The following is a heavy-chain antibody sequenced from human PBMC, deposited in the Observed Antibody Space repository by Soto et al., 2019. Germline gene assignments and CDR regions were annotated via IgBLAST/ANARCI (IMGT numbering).Heavy chain of an antibody. D-gene: IGHD2-8*01. J-gene: IGHJ5*02. V-gene: IGHV1-3*01. CDR1: GYTFTSYA. CDR2: INAGNGNT. Sequence: GASVKVTCKASGYTFTSYAMHWVRQAPGQRLEWMGWINAGNGNTKYSQKFQGRVTITRDTSASTAYMELSSLRSEDTAVYYCARGWTKKNWFDPWGQGTLVTVSS. CDR3: ARGWTKKNWFDP.